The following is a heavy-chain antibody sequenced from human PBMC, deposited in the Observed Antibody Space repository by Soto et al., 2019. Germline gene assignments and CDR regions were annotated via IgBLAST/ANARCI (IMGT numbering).Heavy chain of an antibody. CDR2: SYYSGST. Sequence: QVQLQESGPGLVKPSETLSLTCTVSGGSISSYYWSWIRQPPGKGLEWIGYSYYSGSTNYNPSHKGRVSTSVDTSNNQFALKLFSMTDPDTAVYFFARGVDGKWADSWVQGTLVTVSS. V-gene: IGHV4-59*01. CDR1: GGSISSYY. CDR3: ARGVDGKWADS. J-gene: IGHJ5*01. D-gene: IGHD1-26*01.